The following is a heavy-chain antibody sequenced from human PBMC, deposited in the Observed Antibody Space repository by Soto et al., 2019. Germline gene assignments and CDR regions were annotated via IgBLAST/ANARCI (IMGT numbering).Heavy chain of an antibody. CDR2: VSSSGAST. D-gene: IGHD5-12*01. Sequence: PGGSLRLSCVASGFSFTSYHMTWVRQGPGKGLEWVSTVSSSGASTYYADSVKSRFTISRDNSKNTLFLQMNTVRADDTAVYYCVRRDGYHLAYWGQGAQVIVYS. V-gene: IGHV3-23*01. J-gene: IGHJ4*02. CDR3: VRRDGYHLAY. CDR1: GFSFTSYH.